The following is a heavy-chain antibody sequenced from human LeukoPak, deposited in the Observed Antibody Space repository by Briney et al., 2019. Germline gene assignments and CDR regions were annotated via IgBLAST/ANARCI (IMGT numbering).Heavy chain of an antibody. Sequence: GGSLRLSCAASGFTFSSYAMHWVRQAPGKGLEWVAVTSYDGSNKYYADSVKGRFTISRDNSKNTLYLQMNSLRAEDTAVYYCARGTHRTNFDYWGQGTLVTVSS. V-gene: IGHV3-30-3*01. CDR2: TSYDGSNK. J-gene: IGHJ4*02. CDR1: GFTFSSYA. CDR3: ARGTHRTNFDY. D-gene: IGHD2-8*01.